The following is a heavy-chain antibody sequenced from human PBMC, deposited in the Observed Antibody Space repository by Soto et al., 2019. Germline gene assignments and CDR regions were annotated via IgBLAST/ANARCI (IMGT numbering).Heavy chain of an antibody. CDR3: AKDGSHSGYELDS. V-gene: IGHV3-23*01. CDR1: GFTFSTSA. Sequence: GGSLRLSCAASGFTFSTSAMSWVRQAPGKGLEWVSSIRGSGTSTYYADSAKGRFAISRDNSRNTLYLQMNSLRAEDTATYYCAKDGSHSGYELDSWRQGILVNV. D-gene: IGHD5-12*01. J-gene: IGHJ4*02. CDR2: IRGSGTST.